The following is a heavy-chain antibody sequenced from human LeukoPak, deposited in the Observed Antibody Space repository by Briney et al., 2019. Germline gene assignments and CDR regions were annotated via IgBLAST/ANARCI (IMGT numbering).Heavy chain of an antibody. V-gene: IGHV3-53*01. CDR3: AKDQGAYRGSGSSTPDY. CDR1: GFTVSSNY. Sequence: GGSLRLSCAASGFTVSSNYMSWVRQAPGKGLEWVSVIYSGGSTYYADSVKGRFTISRDNSKNTLYLQMSSLRAEDTALYYCAKDQGAYRGSGSSTPDYWGQGTLVTVSS. J-gene: IGHJ4*02. D-gene: IGHD3-10*01. CDR2: IYSGGST.